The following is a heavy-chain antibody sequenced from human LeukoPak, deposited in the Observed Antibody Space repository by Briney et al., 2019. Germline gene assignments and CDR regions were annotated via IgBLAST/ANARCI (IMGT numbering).Heavy chain of an antibody. CDR2: IMGDSAYI. CDR1: GFTFSTYA. D-gene: IGHD2-2*01. V-gene: IGHV3-21*01. CDR3: ARYGVSSSTSYIDF. Sequence: GGSLRLSCAASGFTFSTYAMNWVRQAPGEGLKWVSCIMGDSAYIYYADSVKGRFTISRDNAKNSLYLQMNSLRAEDTAVYYRARYGVSSSTSYIDFWGQGTLVTVSS. J-gene: IGHJ4*02.